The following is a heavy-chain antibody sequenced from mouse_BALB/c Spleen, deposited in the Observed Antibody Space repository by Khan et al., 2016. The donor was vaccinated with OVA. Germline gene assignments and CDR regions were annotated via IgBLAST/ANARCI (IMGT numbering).Heavy chain of an antibody. Sequence: QVQLQQPGAELVKPGASVKLSCKASGYTFTSFWLHWVKQRPGLGLEWIGEIDPSDNYTNYNQKFKGKATLTLDKSSSTAYMQLSSLTSEDSAVYYCARSYFYGSSTWFGYWGQGTLFTFSA. D-gene: IGHD1-1*01. CDR1: GYTFTSFW. J-gene: IGHJ3*01. CDR2: IDPSDNYT. V-gene: IGHV1-69*02. CDR3: ARSYFYGSSTWFGY.